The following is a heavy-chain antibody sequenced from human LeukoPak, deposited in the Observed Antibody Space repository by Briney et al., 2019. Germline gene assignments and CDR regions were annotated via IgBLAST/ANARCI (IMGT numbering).Heavy chain of an antibody. CDR2: IYYSGST. V-gene: IGHV4-61*01. D-gene: IGHD4-23*01. J-gene: IGHJ4*02. CDR3: ARGPQSTVVGFGY. CDR1: GGSVSSGSYY. Sequence: PSETLSLTCTVSGGSVSSGSYYWSWIRQPPGKGLEWIGYIYYSGSTNYNPSLKSRVTISVDTSKNQFSLKLSSVTAADTAVYYCARGPQSTVVGFGYWGQGTLVTVSS.